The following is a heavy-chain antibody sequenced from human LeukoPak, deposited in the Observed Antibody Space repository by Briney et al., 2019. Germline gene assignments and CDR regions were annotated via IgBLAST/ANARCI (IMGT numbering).Heavy chain of an antibody. CDR2: IKEDGSEK. CDR1: GFTFMSYW. D-gene: IGHD5-12*01. V-gene: IGHV3-7*05. J-gene: IGHJ6*02. CDR3: ARAGYTYTWPPSYYYGMDV. Sequence: GSLRLSFAASGFTFMSYWMSWVRQAPGKGLEWVANIKEDGSEKYYVDSVKGRFTISRDNAKNSLYLQMNSLRADDTAVYYCARAGYTYTWPPSYYYGMDVWGQGTTVTASS.